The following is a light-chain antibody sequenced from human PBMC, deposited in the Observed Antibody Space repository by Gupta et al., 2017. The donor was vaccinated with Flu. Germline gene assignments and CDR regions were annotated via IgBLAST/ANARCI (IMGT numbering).Light chain of an antibody. CDR1: QSVSSL. Sequence: EIVLTQSPATLPLSPGERATLSCGASQSVSSLLDWYQQKPGQAPRLLIYAASNRATGIPARFSGSGSGTDFTLTISSLEPEDFAVYYCQQRSNWPITFGQGTRLEIK. J-gene: IGKJ5*01. CDR3: QQRSNWPIT. V-gene: IGKV3-11*01. CDR2: AAS.